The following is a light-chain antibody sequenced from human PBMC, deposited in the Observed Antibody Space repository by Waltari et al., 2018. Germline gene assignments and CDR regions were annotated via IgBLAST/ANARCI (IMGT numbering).Light chain of an antibody. V-gene: IGKV4-1*01. CDR1: KSVFHTNNKNY. CDR3: QQYYSTPNT. Sequence: DIVMTQSPDSLAVSLGERATINCKSSKSVFHTNNKNYLAWYQQKPGQPPKLLIYWASTRESGVPDRFSGSGSGTDFTLAISSLQAEDVAVYYCQQYYSTPNTFGQGTKVEIK. CDR2: WAS. J-gene: IGKJ2*01.